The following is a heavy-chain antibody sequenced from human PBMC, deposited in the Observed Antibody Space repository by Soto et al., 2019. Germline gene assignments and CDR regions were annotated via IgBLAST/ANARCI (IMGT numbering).Heavy chain of an antibody. CDR3: ARHVGTAAPYPTLHYYYGMDV. CDR2: IYYSGST. D-gene: IGHD6-13*01. V-gene: IGHV4-39*01. J-gene: IGHJ6*02. Sequence: PSETLSLTCTVSGGSISSNNFYWAWIRQPPGKGLEWIGSIYYSGSTYYNPSLKSRVTISVDTSKNQFSLKLSSVTAADTAVYYCARHVGTAAPYPTLHYYYGMDVWGQGTTVTVSS. CDR1: GGSISSNNFY.